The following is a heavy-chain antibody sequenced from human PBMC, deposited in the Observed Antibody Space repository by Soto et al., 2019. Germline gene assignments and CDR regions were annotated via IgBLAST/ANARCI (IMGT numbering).Heavy chain of an antibody. V-gene: IGHV3-23*01. J-gene: IGHJ6*02. D-gene: IGHD5-12*01. CDR3: AKQLYSNYYYGMDV. CDR2: IFASGGST. Sequence: GGSLRLSCAASGLTFSSQAMSWVRQAPGKGLEWVSVIFASGGSTYYADSVKGRFTISRDNSKNTLYLQMNSLRAEDTAVYYCAKQLYSNYYYGMDVWGQGTTVTVSS. CDR1: GLTFSSQA.